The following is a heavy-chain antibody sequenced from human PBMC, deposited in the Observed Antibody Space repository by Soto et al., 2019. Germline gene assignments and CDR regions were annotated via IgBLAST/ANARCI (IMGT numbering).Heavy chain of an antibody. Sequence: PSETLPLTCTVCGGPISSYDCSWIRQPPWKGLESLGYIYYSGITNYNPSLKSRVTISVDTSRNQFSLKLSSVTASDTAVFLCAREYSNSPDAFESWRRGTLITVCS. J-gene: IGHJ4*02. CDR1: GGPISSYD. V-gene: IGHV4-59*01. CDR3: AREYSNSPDAFES. D-gene: IGHD1-26*01. CDR2: IYYSGIT.